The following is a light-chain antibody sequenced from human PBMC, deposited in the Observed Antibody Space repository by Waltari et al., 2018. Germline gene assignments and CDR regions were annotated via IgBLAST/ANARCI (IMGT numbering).Light chain of an antibody. CDR2: EVT. J-gene: IGLJ3*02. CDR3: CSYTTTTTVV. Sequence: QSALTQPASVSGSPGQSITISCTGTSSDVGVSTFVSWYQQHPGKAPKLMIYEVTNRPSGVSNRFSGSKSGNTASLTISGLLAEDEADYYCCSYTTTTTVVFGGGTKLTVL. V-gene: IGLV2-14*01. CDR1: SSDVGVSTF.